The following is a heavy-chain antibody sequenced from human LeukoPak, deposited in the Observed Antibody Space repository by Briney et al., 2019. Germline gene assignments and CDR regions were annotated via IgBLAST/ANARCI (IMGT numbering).Heavy chain of an antibody. D-gene: IGHD6-13*01. CDR1: GYSISSGYY. V-gene: IGHV4-38-2*02. CDR3: AREVIAAAGTDAFDI. J-gene: IGHJ3*02. CDR2: IYPSGST. Sequence: SETLSLTCTVSGYSISSGYYWGWIRQPPGKRLEWIGSIYPSGSTFYNPSLKSRVTMSADTSRNQFSLKLNSMTAADTAVYYCAREVIAAAGTDAFDIWGQGTMVTVSS.